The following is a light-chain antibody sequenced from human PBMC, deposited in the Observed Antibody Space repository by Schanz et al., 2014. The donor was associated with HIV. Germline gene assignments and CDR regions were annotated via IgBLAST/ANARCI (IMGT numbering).Light chain of an antibody. CDR2: EVS. CDR3: SSYAGSTV. J-gene: IGLJ2*01. CDR1: SSDVGGYKY. V-gene: IGLV2-8*01. Sequence: QSVLTQPPSASGSPGQLVTISCTGTSSDVGGYKYVSWYQQHPGKAPKLMIYEVSERPSGVPDRFSGSKSGNAASLTISGLQAEDEADYYCSSYAGSTVFGGGTKLTVL.